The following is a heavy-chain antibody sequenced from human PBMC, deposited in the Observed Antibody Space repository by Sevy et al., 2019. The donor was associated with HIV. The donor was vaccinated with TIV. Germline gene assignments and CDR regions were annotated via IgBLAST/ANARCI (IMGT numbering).Heavy chain of an antibody. Sequence: GGSLRLSCAASGFTFDDFGMSWVRHAPGKGLEWVASINWDGGSTTYADSVKGRFTISRDNAKKSLGLQMNSLRADDTALYYCAREKCSGGDSYHFDNWGQGTLVTVSS. CDR1: GFTFDDFG. CDR3: AREKCSGGDSYHFDN. D-gene: IGHD2-21*02. V-gene: IGHV3-20*04. CDR2: INWDGGST. J-gene: IGHJ4*02.